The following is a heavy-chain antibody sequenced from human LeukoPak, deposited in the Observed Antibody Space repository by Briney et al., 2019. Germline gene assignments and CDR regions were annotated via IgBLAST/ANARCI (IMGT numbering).Heavy chain of an antibody. D-gene: IGHD3-10*01. J-gene: IGHJ4*02. CDR3: ATEWFGEFQADY. CDR2: ISSSSSYT. CDR1: GFTFSDYY. Sequence: GGSLRLSCAASGFTFSDYYMSWIRQAPGKGLEWVSYISSSSSYTNYADSVKGRFTISRDNSKNTLYLQMNSLRAEDTAVYYCATEWFGEFQADYWGQGTLVTVSS. V-gene: IGHV3-11*03.